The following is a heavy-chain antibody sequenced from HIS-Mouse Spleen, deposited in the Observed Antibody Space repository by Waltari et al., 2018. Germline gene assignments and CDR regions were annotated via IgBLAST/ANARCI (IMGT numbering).Heavy chain of an antibody. D-gene: IGHD6-13*01. CDR3: AREIPYSSSWYDWYFDL. CDR1: GGSISSSSYY. V-gene: IGHV4-39*07. CDR2: IYYSGTP. J-gene: IGHJ2*01. Sequence: QLQLQESGPGLVKPSETLSLTCTVSGGSISSSSYYWGWIRQPQGKGLEWIGSIYYSGTPSNHPSLKDRVTISVDTSKNQFSLKLSSVAAADTAVYYCAREIPYSSSWYDWYFDLWGRGTLVTVSS.